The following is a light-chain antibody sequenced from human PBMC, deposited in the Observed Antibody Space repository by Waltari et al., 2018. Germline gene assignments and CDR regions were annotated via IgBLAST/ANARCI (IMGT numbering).Light chain of an antibody. CDR2: DVS. CDR1: SSDVGFYNY. CDR3: NSYTGSSSWV. Sequence: QSALTQPASVSGSRGQSITISCTGTSSDVGFYNYVSWYQQHPGKAPKLIIYDVSERPAGVSDRCSGSKSGNTASLTISGLQAEDEADYYCNSYTGSSSWVFGGGTKLTVL. V-gene: IGLV2-14*01. J-gene: IGLJ3*02.